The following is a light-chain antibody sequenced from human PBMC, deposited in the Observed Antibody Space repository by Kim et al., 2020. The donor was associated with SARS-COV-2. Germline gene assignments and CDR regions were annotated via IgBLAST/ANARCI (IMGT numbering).Light chain of an antibody. CDR2: GAS. V-gene: IGKV3-20*01. Sequence: EIVLTQSPGTLSLSPGERATLSCRASQSVSSSYLAWYLQKPGQAPRLLIYGASSRATGIPDRFSGSGSGTDFTLSISRLEPEDFAVYYCQRYSISLYTFGQGTKRGI. CDR1: QSVSSSY. CDR3: QRYSISLYT. J-gene: IGKJ2*01.